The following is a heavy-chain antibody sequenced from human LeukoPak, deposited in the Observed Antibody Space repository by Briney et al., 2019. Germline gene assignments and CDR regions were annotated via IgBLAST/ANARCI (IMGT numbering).Heavy chain of an antibody. CDR3: ARGSGLATIRGAFDI. CDR1: GYTFTSYH. CDR2: INPSSGGT. V-gene: IGHV1-46*01. D-gene: IGHD5-12*01. Sequence: ASVKVSCKASGYTFTSYHMHCVRQAPGQGVEWMGVINPSSGGTSYAQKFQGRVTMTSDTSTSTVNMELRSLRSEDTAVYHCARGSGLATIRGAFDIWGLGTMVTVSS. J-gene: IGHJ3*02.